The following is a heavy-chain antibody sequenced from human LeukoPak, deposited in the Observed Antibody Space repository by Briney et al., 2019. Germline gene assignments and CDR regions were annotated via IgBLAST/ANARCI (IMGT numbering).Heavy chain of an antibody. CDR2: INHSGST. Sequence: SETLSLTCTVSGGSISSSSYYWGWIRQPPGKGLEWIGEINHSGSTNYNPSLKSRVTISVDTSKNQFSLKLSSVTAADTAVYYCARLGRVDYWGQGTLVTVSS. V-gene: IGHV4-39*07. D-gene: IGHD5-24*01. CDR3: ARLGRVDY. CDR1: GGSISSSSYY. J-gene: IGHJ4*02.